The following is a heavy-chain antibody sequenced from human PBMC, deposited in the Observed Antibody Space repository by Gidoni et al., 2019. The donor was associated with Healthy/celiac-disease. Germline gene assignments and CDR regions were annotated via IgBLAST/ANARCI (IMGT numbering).Heavy chain of an antibody. CDR1: GCYFSSRSHY. CDR2: ICTSGSS. Sequence: QVQLQESGPGLVKPSQTLSLTCTAFGCYFSSRSHYWRWIRQPAGKGLEWIGRICTSGSSNYNPARKSRVTISVDTSKNKFSLKLSSVTAADTAVYYCARGRRSMGGAYGDYGGPGVQYYFDYWGQGTMVTVSS. J-gene: IGHJ4*02. D-gene: IGHD4-17*01. V-gene: IGHV4-61*02. CDR3: ARGRRSMGGAYGDYGGPGVQYYFDY.